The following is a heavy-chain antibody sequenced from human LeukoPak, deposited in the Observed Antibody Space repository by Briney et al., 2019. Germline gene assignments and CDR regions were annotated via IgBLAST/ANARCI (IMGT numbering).Heavy chain of an antibody. J-gene: IGHJ4*02. CDR1: GFTFSSYS. CDR2: ISSSSSYI. CDR3: ARSHPPPRHSYGYWSPFDY. D-gene: IGHD5-18*01. Sequence: PGGSLRLSCAASGFTFSSYSMNWVRQAPGKGLEWVSSISSSSSYIYYADSVKGRFTISCDNAKNSLYLQMNSLRGEGTAVYYCARSHPPPRHSYGYWSPFDYWGQGTLVTVSS. V-gene: IGHV3-21*01.